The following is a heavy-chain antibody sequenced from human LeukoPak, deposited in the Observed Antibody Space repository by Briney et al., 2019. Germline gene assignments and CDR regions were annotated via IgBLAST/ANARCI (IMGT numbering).Heavy chain of an antibody. CDR3: ARDAYLGSGSPQNF. CDR1: GFTFSTYA. V-gene: IGHV3-7*01. CDR2: IKGDGSNK. D-gene: IGHD3-10*01. J-gene: IGHJ4*02. Sequence: PGRSLRLSCAASGFTFSTYAMNWVRQAPGKGPEWVADIKGDGSNKYYVDSVKGRFTISRDNAKNSLYLQLNSLRAEDTAVYYCARDAYLGSGSPQNFWGQGTLVAVSS.